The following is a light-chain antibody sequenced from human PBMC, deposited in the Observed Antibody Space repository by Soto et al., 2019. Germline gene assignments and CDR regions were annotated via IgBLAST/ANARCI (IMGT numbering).Light chain of an antibody. Sequence: ILMTQSPATLSVSPGERATLSCRASQSVSNNLAWYQQKPGQAPRLLIYVASTRTTGIPARFSGSGSGTEISLTTSGLQSDDFAVYYCQQYNNGPPWTFGQGTKVEIK. J-gene: IGKJ1*01. CDR1: QSVSNN. CDR2: VAS. CDR3: QQYNNGPPWT. V-gene: IGKV3-15*01.